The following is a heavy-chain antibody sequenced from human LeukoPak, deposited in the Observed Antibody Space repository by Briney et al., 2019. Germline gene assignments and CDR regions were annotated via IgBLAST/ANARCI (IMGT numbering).Heavy chain of an antibody. Sequence: SETLSLTCGVSGGSICSYYWSWLRQPPGKGLEGSGYIYDTGATKYNPSLRSRVAISADTSKNQFSLKLSSVTAADTAVYYCARQDEVVMLEGGAFDIWSQGTMVTVSS. CDR3: ARQDEVVMLEGGAFDI. CDR2: IYDTGAT. D-gene: IGHD2-21*01. V-gene: IGHV4-59*08. J-gene: IGHJ3*02. CDR1: GGSICSYY.